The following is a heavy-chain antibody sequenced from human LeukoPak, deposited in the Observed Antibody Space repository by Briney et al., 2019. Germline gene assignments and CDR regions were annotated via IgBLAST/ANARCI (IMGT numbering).Heavy chain of an antibody. CDR3: ARAPDYTLYFDY. CDR1: GGSISSSSYY. J-gene: IGHJ4*02. V-gene: IGHV4-39*07. D-gene: IGHD2-2*02. CDR2: IYHSGST. Sequence: SETLSLTCTVSGGSISSSSYYWGWIRQPPGKGLEWIGYIYHSGSTYYNPSLKSRVTISVDRSKNQFSLKLSSVTAADTAVYYCARAPDYTLYFDYWGQGALVTVSS.